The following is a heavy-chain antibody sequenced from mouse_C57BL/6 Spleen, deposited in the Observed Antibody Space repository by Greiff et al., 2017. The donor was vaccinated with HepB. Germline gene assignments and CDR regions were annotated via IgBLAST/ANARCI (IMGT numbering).Heavy chain of an antibody. CDR1: GYTFTDYN. J-gene: IGHJ3*01. D-gene: IGHD5-1*01. V-gene: IGHV1-22*01. Sequence: EVQLQQSRPELVKPGASVKMSCKASGYTFTDYNMHWVKQSHGKSLEWIGYINPNNGGTSYNQKFKGKATLTVNKSSSTAYMELRSLTSEDSAVYYCARGGEYPSFAYWGQGTLVTVSA. CDR2: INPNNGGT. CDR3: ARGGEYPSFAY.